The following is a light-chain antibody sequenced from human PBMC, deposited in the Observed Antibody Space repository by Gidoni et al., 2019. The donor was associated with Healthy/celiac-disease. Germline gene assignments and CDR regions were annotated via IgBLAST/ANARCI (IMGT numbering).Light chain of an antibody. CDR1: QDISNY. CDR2: AAS. V-gene: IGKV1-33*01. Sequence: DIQMTQSPSSLSASVGDRVTITCQASQDISNYLNWYQQKPGKAPKLLIYAASNLETGVPSRFSGSGSGTDFTFTISSLQPEDIATYYCQQYDNLPFTFGPGTKVDIK. J-gene: IGKJ3*01. CDR3: QQYDNLPFT.